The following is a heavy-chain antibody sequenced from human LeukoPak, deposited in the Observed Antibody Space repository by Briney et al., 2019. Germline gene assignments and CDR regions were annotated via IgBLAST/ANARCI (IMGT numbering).Heavy chain of an antibody. CDR1: GGSFSGYY. V-gene: IGHV4-34*01. CDR3: ARGRMDYYDSSGYKGSSFDH. Sequence: SETLSLTCAVYGGSFSGYYWSWIRQPPGKGLEWIGEINHSGSTNYNPSLKSRVTISVDTSKNQFSLKLSSVTAADTAVYYCARGRMDYYDSSGYKGSSFDHWGQGTLVTVSS. CDR2: INHSGST. J-gene: IGHJ4*02. D-gene: IGHD3-22*01.